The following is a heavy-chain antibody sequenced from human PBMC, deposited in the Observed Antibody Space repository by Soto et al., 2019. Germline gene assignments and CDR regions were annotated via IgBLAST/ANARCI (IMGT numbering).Heavy chain of an antibody. J-gene: IGHJ6*02. Sequence: GGSLRLSCAASGFTFSAYAMTWVRQAPGKGLEWVSTIPSSSTTSYYADSVKGRFTISRDNSKKTLFLQMNSLRAEDTALYYCARGTKTGDTVTTLYYYYYGMDVWGQGTTVTVSS. CDR1: GFTFSAYA. CDR3: ARGTKTGDTVTTLYYYYYGMDV. V-gene: IGHV3-23*01. D-gene: IGHD4-4*01. CDR2: IPSSSTTS.